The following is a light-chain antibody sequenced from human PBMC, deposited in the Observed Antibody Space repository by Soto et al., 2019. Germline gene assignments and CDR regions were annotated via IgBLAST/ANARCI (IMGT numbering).Light chain of an antibody. V-gene: IGKV3-20*01. CDR3: QKYDSAPLT. CDR1: QNVGSRY. CDR2: AAS. J-gene: IGKJ4*01. Sequence: EIVLTQSPGTLSLSPWERATLSCRASQNVGSRYLAWYQQKPGQAPRLLIYAASSRATGIPDRFSGSGSGTDFTLTISSLQPEDVATYYCQKYDSAPLTFGGGTKVDIK.